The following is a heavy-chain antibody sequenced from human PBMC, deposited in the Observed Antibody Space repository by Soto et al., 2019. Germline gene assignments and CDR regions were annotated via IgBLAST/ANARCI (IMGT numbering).Heavy chain of an antibody. Sequence: SLRLSCAASGFTFSSYAMSWVRQAPGKGLEWVSAISGSGGSTYYADSVKGRFTISRDNSKNTLYLQMNSLRAEDTAVYYCAKDTRDRITIFGVVIKDYYYYGMDVWGQGTTVTVSS. V-gene: IGHV3-23*01. J-gene: IGHJ6*02. CDR2: ISGSGGST. CDR1: GFTFSSYA. CDR3: AKDTRDRITIFGVVIKDYYYYGMDV. D-gene: IGHD3-3*01.